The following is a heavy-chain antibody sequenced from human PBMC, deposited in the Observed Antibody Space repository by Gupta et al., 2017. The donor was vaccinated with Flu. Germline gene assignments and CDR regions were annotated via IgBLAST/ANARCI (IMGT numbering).Heavy chain of an antibody. J-gene: IGHJ4*02. V-gene: IGHV3-23*01. Sequence: MSWVRQGAGKGLEWVSAISGSGGSTYYADSVKGRFTISRDNSKNTLYLQMNSLRAEDTAVYYCAKGYCSSTSCYPYYFDYWGQGTLVTVSS. CDR2: ISGSGGST. CDR3: AKGYCSSTSCYPYYFDY. D-gene: IGHD2-2*01.